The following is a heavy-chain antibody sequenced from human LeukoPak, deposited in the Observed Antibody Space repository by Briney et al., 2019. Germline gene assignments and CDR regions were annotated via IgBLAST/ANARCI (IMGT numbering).Heavy chain of an antibody. CDR1: GYTFTGDY. D-gene: IGHD2-2*01. J-gene: IGHJ5*02. Sequence: ASVKVSCKASGYTFTGDYMHWVRQAPGQGLEWMGWINSNSGGTNYAQKFQGRVTMTRDTSISTAYMELSRLRSDDTAMYYCARIDCSTTSCYPNWFDPWGQGTLVTVSS. V-gene: IGHV1-2*02. CDR2: INSNSGGT. CDR3: ARIDCSTTSCYPNWFDP.